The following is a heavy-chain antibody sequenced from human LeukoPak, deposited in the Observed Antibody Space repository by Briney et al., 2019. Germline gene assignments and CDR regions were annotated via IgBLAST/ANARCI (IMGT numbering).Heavy chain of an antibody. CDR1: GIIFSRDG. CDR3: ARVQMATTINNFYFDY. D-gene: IGHD5-24*01. J-gene: IGHJ4*02. Sequence: GASVKVSCKTSGIIFSRDGITWVRQAPGQGLEWMGGIIPRFGKANYPQKFQGRITITADESTNTAYMELSSLRSEDTAVYFCARVQMATTINNFYFDYWGPGTLVTVSS. CDR2: IIPRFGKA. V-gene: IGHV1-69*13.